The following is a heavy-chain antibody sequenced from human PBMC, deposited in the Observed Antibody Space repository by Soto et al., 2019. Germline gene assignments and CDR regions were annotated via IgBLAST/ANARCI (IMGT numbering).Heavy chain of an antibody. Sequence: HVQLVQSGSEMKKPGSSVRVSCKASGGSFRSYSLSWVRQAPGQGLEWIGGFIPIFGTPKYAQKFQGRLTISADESTSTVSMDLSSLRSEDTAVYYCAWARGVVDNYYYYGMDVWGQGTTVTVSS. V-gene: IGHV1-69*01. D-gene: IGHD3-22*01. CDR1: GGSFRSYS. J-gene: IGHJ6*02. CDR3: AWARGVVDNYYYYGMDV. CDR2: FIPIFGTP.